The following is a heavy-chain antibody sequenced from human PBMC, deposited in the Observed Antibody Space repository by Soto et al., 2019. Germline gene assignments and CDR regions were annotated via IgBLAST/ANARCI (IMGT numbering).Heavy chain of an antibody. D-gene: IGHD3-3*01. V-gene: IGHV4-61*01. Sequence: SETLSLTCTVSGASVNIGSYYWTWVRQSPGKGLEWIGEINHSGSTNYNPSLKSRVTISVDTSKNQFSLKLSSVTAADTAVYYCARSYTIFGPANAFDIWGQGTMVTVSS. CDR2: INHSGST. J-gene: IGHJ3*02. CDR3: ARSYTIFGPANAFDI. CDR1: GASVNIGSYY.